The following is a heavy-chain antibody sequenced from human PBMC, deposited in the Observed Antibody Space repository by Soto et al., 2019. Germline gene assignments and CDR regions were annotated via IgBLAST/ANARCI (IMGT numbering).Heavy chain of an antibody. CDR3: ARSQGSSTSLEIYYYYYYGMDV. CDR2: IIPIPGTA. Sequence: QVQLVQSGAEVKKPGSSVKVSCKASGGTFGSYAISWVRQAPGQGLEWMGGIIPIPGTANYAQEFQGRVTIAADESTSTAYMELSSLRSEDTAMYYCARSQGSSTSLEIYYYYYYGMDVWGQGTTVTVSS. CDR1: GGTFGSYA. V-gene: IGHV1-69*01. J-gene: IGHJ6*02. D-gene: IGHD2-2*01.